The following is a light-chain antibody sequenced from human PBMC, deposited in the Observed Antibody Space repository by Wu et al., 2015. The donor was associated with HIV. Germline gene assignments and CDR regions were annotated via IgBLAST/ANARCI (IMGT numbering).Light chain of an antibody. V-gene: IGKV3-20*01. CDR3: QHYGSASLFA. J-gene: IGKJ4*01. Sequence: ESVLTQSPDTLSLSPGERATLSCRASQSLGTRYIAWYKQIAGQAPRLLIHTTSTRAAGIPDRFSGSGSGPDFTLTISGLEPEDFAVYYCQHYGSASLFAIGGGTRVDIK. CDR1: QSLGTRY. CDR2: TTS.